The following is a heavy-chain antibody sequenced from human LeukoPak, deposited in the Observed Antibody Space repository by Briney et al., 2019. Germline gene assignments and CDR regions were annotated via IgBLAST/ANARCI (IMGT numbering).Heavy chain of an antibody. CDR2: SDPEDGET. V-gene: IGHV1-24*01. CDR1: GYTLTELS. D-gene: IGHD4-17*01. Sequence: ASVKVSCKVSGYTLTELSMHWVRQAPGKGLEWMGGSDPEDGETIYAQKFQGRVTMTEDTSTDTAYMELSSLRSGDTAVYYCATEAHRSVTTPYYYYMDVWGKGTTVTVSS. CDR3: ATEAHRSVTTPYYYYMDV. J-gene: IGHJ6*03.